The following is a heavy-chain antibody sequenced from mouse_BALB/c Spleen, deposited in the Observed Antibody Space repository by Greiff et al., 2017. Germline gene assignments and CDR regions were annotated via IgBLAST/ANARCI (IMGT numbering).Heavy chain of an antibody. D-gene: IGHD1-2*01. Sequence: VQGVESGPGLVAPSQSLSITCTVSGFSLTSYGVHWVRQPPGKGLEWLGVIWAGGSTNYNSALMSRLSISKDNSKSQVFLKMNSLQTDDTAMYYCARGGVHYYGYYFDYWGQGTTLTVSS. CDR1: GFSLTSYG. V-gene: IGHV2-9*02. CDR2: IWAGGST. J-gene: IGHJ2*01. CDR3: ARGGVHYYGYYFDY.